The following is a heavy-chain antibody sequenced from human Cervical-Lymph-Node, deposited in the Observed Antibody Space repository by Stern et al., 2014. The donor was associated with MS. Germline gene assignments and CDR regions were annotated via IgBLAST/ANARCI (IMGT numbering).Heavy chain of an antibody. CDR3: ARGPRGTFTRYYFDY. J-gene: IGHJ4*02. CDR1: GYTFTSYS. V-gene: IGHV1-46*03. Sequence: VQLVQAGAEVKKPGSSVKVSCKASGYTFTSYSIHWVRQAPGQGLEWMGIINPSDGNTIYAQKFQGRATVTRDTSTSTVYMEWSSLRSEDAAVYYCARGPRGTFTRYYFDYWGQGTLVTVSS. D-gene: IGHD1-26*01. CDR2: INPSDGNT.